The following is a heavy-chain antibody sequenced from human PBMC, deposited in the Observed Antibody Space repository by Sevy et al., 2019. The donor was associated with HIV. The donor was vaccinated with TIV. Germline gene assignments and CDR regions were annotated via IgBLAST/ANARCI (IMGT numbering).Heavy chain of an antibody. D-gene: IGHD3-22*01. J-gene: IGHJ4*02. CDR1: GFTFSSYG. V-gene: IGHV3-33*01. CDR3: ARGANYYDSSGSQPNFDY. Sequence: GGSLRLSCAASGFTFSSYGMHWVRQAPGKGLEWVALTWYDGSSKYYADSVKGRFTLSRDNSKNTLYLQMNSLRAEDTAVYYCARGANYYDSSGSQPNFDYWGQGTLVTVSS. CDR2: TWYDGSSK.